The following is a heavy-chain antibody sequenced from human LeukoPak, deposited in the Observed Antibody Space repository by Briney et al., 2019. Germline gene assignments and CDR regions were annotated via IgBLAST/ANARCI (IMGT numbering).Heavy chain of an antibody. CDR1: GGSISSSSYY. V-gene: IGHV4-39*07. Sequence: PSETLSLTCTVSGGSISSSSYYWGWIRQPPGKGLEWIGSIYYSGSTYYNPSLKSRVTISVDTSKNQFSLKLSSVTAADTAVYYCARVGGYGSGSYYFFDYWGQGTLVTVSS. D-gene: IGHD3-10*01. CDR3: ARVGGYGSGSYYFFDY. CDR2: IYYSGST. J-gene: IGHJ4*02.